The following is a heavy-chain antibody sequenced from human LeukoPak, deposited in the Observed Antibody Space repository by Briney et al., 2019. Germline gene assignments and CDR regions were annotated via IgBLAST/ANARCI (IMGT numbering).Heavy chain of an antibody. V-gene: IGHV4-59*01. J-gene: IGHJ3*02. CDR3: ASGSGWPDAFDI. CDR2: IYYSGST. Sequence: SETLSLTCAVYGGSFSSYYWSWIRQPPGKGLEWIGYIYYSGSTNYNPSLKSRVTISVDTSKNQFSLKLSSVTAADTAVYYCASGSGWPDAFDIWGQGTMVTVSS. D-gene: IGHD6-19*01. CDR1: GGSFSSYY.